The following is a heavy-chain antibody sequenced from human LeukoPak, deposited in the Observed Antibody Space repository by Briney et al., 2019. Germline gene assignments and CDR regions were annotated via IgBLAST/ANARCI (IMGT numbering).Heavy chain of an antibody. CDR3: ARDRAYYYGMDV. Sequence: KPSETLSLTCTVSGGSVSSGSYYWCWIRQPPGKGLEWIGYIYYSGSTNYNPSLKSRVTISVDTSKNQFSLKLSSVTAADTAVYYCARDRAYYYGMDVWGQGTTVTVSS. V-gene: IGHV4-61*01. CDR2: IYYSGST. CDR1: GGSVSSGSYY. J-gene: IGHJ6*02.